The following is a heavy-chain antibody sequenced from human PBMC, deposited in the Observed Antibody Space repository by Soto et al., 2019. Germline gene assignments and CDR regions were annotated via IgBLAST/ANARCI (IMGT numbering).Heavy chain of an antibody. D-gene: IGHD3-10*01. CDR1: GDSVSSYSAA. CDR3: VRDRYSSSGWFDP. CDR2: TYYRSRFFS. Sequence: SQPRSVTCGISGDSVSSYSAAWNWIRQTPSGGLEWLGRTYYRSRFFSDYAESVKSRITINPDTSKNQFSLQLKSVTPEDTAVYYCVRDRYSSSGWFDPWGQGTPVTVSS. V-gene: IGHV6-1*01. J-gene: IGHJ5*02.